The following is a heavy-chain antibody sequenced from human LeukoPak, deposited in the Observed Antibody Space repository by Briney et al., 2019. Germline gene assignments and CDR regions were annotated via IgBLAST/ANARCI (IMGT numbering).Heavy chain of an antibody. Sequence: PGESLKISCKGCGYNFTNYWIGWVRQMPGKGPEWMGIIYPGDSDTRYSPSFQGQVTISADKSISTAYLQWSSLKASDTAMYYCARHSSGWYGPGDYWGQGTLVTVSS. V-gene: IGHV5-51*01. CDR3: ARHSSGWYGPGDY. CDR2: IYPGDSDT. D-gene: IGHD6-19*01. CDR1: GYNFTNYW. J-gene: IGHJ4*02.